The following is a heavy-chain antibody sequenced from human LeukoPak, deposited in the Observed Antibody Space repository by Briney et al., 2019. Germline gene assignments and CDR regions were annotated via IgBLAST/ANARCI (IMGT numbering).Heavy chain of an antibody. D-gene: IGHD4-17*01. CDR3: ARADYGGWFDP. Sequence: GASVKVSCKASGYTFTSYYMYWVRQAPGQGLEWMGIINPSGGSTSYAQKLQGRVTMTTDTSTSTAYMELRSLRSDDTAVYYCARADYGGWFDPWGQGTLVTVSS. CDR2: INPSGGST. J-gene: IGHJ5*02. V-gene: IGHV1-46*01. CDR1: GYTFTSYY.